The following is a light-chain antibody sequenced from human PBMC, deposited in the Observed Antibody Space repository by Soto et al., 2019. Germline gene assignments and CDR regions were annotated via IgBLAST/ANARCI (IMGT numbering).Light chain of an antibody. J-gene: IGKJ1*01. V-gene: IGKV1-5*03. Sequence: DIQMTQSLSTLSASVGDRVTITCRAGQSISNWLAWYQQKPGKAPKLLIYKASILYSGIPSRFSGSGSGTEFTLTISSLQPDDFATYYCQQYDTYSRTFGQGTKVEIK. CDR2: KAS. CDR1: QSISNW. CDR3: QQYDTYSRT.